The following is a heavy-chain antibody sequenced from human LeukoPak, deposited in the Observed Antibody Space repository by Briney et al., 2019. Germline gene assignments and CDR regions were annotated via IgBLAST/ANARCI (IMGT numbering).Heavy chain of an antibody. D-gene: IGHD3-16*01. J-gene: IGHJ4*02. V-gene: IGHV4-59*01. CDR1: GFTFDNYA. CDR3: ARDRGSYVDY. CDR2: IYYSGTT. Sequence: LRLSCAASGFTFDNYAMHWVRQAPGKGLEWIGYIYYSGTTNYNPSLKSRVTISVDTSKNQFSLKLSSVTAADTAVYYCARDRGSYVDYWGQGTLVTVSS.